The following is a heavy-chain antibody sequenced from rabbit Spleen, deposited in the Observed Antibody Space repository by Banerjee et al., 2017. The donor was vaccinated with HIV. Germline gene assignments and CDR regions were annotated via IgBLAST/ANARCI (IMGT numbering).Heavy chain of an antibody. Sequence: QSLEESGGDLVKPGASLTLTCTASGFSFSAGYYMCWVRQAPGKGLEWIACIHGGSRNNIYYASWAKGRFTISKTSSTTVTLQMTSLTAADTATYFCARFYAGYGDFGYAAMWGQGTLVTVS. CDR3: ARFYAGYGDFGYAAM. CDR1: GFSFSAGYY. V-gene: IGHV1S40*01. CDR2: IHGGSRNNI. J-gene: IGHJ3*01. D-gene: IGHD7-1*01.